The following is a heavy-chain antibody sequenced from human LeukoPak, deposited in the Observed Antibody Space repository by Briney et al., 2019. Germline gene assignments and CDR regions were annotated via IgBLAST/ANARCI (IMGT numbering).Heavy chain of an antibody. D-gene: IGHD6-25*01. Sequence: GGSLRLSCAASGFTFIKYAMSWVRQAPGKGLEWVSSITPSGGTTYDADSVKGRFTMSRDNSKNTLYLQMNSLRVEDTAIYYCAKRRLAATGGGNFDFWGQGTLVTVSS. CDR3: AKRRLAATGGGNFDF. J-gene: IGHJ4*02. CDR2: ITPSGGTT. V-gene: IGHV3-23*01. CDR1: GFTFIKYA.